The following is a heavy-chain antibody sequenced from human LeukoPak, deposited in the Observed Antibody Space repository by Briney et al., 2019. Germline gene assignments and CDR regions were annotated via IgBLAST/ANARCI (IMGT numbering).Heavy chain of an antibody. Sequence: GGPLTLPCAPSGLTFSSYEMNWVRQAPGKGLEWVSYISNSGTAIYYADSVKGRFTISRDNAKSSLYLQMNSLRAEDTAVYYCARAGYSMDTEYFQHWGQGTLVTVSS. J-gene: IGHJ1*01. D-gene: IGHD5-18*01. CDR3: ARAGYSMDTEYFQH. V-gene: IGHV3-48*03. CDR1: GLTFSSYE. CDR2: ISNSGTAI.